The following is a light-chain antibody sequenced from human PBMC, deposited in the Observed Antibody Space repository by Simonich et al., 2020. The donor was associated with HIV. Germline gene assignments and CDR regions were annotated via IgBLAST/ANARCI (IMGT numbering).Light chain of an antibody. Sequence: QSALTQPASVSGSPGQSITISCTGTTSDVGFYNLVSWYQQHPGNAPKLMISEGIKRPSGVSNRFSGSKSGNTASLTIAGLQAEDEADYYCCSYAGSSTFVVFGGGTKLTVL. CDR2: EGI. V-gene: IGLV2-23*03. CDR1: TSDVGFYNL. CDR3: CSYAGSSTFVV. J-gene: IGLJ2*01.